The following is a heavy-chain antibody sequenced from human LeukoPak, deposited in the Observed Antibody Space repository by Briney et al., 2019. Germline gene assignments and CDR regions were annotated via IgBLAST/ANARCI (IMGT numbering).Heavy chain of an antibody. CDR3: ARDPLGGSYLTYFGY. J-gene: IGHJ4*02. D-gene: IGHD1-26*01. Sequence: ASVTVSCTASGYTFTSYGISWVRQAPGQGLEWMGWISAYNGNTNYAQKLQGRVTMTTDTSTSTAYMELRSLRSDDTAVYYCARDPLGGSYLTYFGYWGQGTLVTVSS. CDR1: GYTFTSYG. V-gene: IGHV1-18*01. CDR2: ISAYNGNT.